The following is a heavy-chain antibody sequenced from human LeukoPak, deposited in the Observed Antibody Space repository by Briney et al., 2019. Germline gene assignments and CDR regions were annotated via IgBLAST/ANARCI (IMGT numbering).Heavy chain of an antibody. CDR1: GGSISSGGYY. CDR2: IYYSGST. D-gene: IGHD4-11*01. Sequence: SQTLSLTCTVSGGSISSGGYYWSWIRQHPGKGLEWIGYIYYSGSTYYNPSLKSRVTISVDTSKNQFSLKLSSVTAADTAVYYCARARRDYSDFDYWGQGTLVTVSS. V-gene: IGHV4-31*03. CDR3: ARARRDYSDFDY. J-gene: IGHJ4*02.